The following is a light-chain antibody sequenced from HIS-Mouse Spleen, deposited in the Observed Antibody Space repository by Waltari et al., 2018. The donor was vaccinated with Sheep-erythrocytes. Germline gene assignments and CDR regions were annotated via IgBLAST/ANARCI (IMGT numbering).Light chain of an antibody. Sequence: SYELTQPPSVSVSPGQTARITCSGDALPKQYAYWYQQKPGQAPVLVIYKDSERPSGIPERFSGSSSGTTVTLTISGVQAEDEADYYCQSADSYNHVFATGTKVTVL. V-gene: IGLV3-25*03. J-gene: IGLJ1*01. CDR3: QSADSYNHV. CDR2: KDS. CDR1: ALPKQY.